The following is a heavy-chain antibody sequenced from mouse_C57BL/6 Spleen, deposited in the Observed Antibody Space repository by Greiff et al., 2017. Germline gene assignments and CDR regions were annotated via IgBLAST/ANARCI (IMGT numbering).Heavy chain of an antibody. D-gene: IGHD2-14*01. V-gene: IGHV1-15*01. CDR2: IDPENGGT. Sequence: QVQLQQSGAELVRPGASVTLSCKASGYTFTDYEMHWVKQTPVHGLEWIGAIDPENGGTAYNQKFKGKAILTAVKSSSTAYMEIRSLTSEDSAVYYSTRGGVPDYWRQGTTLTVSS. CDR3: TRGGVPDY. CDR1: GYTFTDYE. J-gene: IGHJ2*01.